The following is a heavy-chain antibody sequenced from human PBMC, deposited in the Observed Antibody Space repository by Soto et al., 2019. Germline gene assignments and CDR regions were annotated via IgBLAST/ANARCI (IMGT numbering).Heavy chain of an antibody. CDR1: GFTFSSYA. CDR2: ISGSGGST. D-gene: IGHD3-22*01. CDR3: AKATYYYDSSGYYPFDP. V-gene: IGHV3-23*01. Sequence: GGSLRLSCAASGFTFSSYAMNWVRQAPGKGLEWVSAISGSGGSTYYADSVKGRFTISRDNSKNTLYLQMNSLRAEDTAVYYCAKATYYYDSSGYYPFDPWGQGTLVTVSS. J-gene: IGHJ5*02.